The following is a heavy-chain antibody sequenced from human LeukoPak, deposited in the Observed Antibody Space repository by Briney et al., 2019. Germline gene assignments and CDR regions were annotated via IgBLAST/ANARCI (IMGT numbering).Heavy chain of an antibody. V-gene: IGHV4-59*12. CDR1: GGSISSYY. J-gene: IGHJ2*01. D-gene: IGHD3-9*01. CDR3: ARDLDYDILTGYYPWYFDL. Sequence: PSETLSLTCIVSGGSISSYYWSWIRQPPGKGLEWIGYIYYSGSTNYNPSLKSRVTISVDTSKNQFSLKLSSVTAADTAVYYCARDLDYDILTGYYPWYFDLWGRGTLVTVSS. CDR2: IYYSGST.